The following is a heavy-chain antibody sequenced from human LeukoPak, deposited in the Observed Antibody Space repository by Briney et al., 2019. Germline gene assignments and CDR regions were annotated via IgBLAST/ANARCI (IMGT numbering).Heavy chain of an antibody. CDR2: ISDSGGST. J-gene: IGHJ4*02. CDR3: AKTLFWGSIGGFDY. D-gene: IGHD7-27*01. CDR1: GFTFSSYA. Sequence: GGSLRLSCAASGFTFSSYAMSWVRQAPGKGLEWVSAISDSGGSTYYADSVKGRFTISRDNSKNTLYLQMNSLRAEDTAVYYCAKTLFWGSIGGFDYWGQGTLVTVSS. V-gene: IGHV3-23*01.